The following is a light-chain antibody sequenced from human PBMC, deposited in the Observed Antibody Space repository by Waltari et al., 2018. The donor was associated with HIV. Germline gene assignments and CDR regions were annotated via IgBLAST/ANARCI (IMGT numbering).Light chain of an antibody. J-gene: IGKJ1*01. CDR1: QSVSSSY. CDR2: GAS. CDR3: QQYGSSRT. V-gene: IGKV3-20*01. Sequence: EIVLTQSPGTLSLSPGERATLSCRASQSVSSSYLAWYQQKPGQAPRLLIYGASSRATGIPDRFSGSGSGTDFTLTISRLEPEDFALYYCQQYGSSRTFGQGTKVEIK.